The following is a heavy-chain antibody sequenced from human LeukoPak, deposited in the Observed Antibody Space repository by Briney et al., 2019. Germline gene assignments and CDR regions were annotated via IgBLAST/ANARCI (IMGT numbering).Heavy chain of an antibody. Sequence: PGGSLRLSCAASGFMFSNHAMSWVRQAPGKGLEWVSGISTRGGGIYYAESVKGRFTISRDNSKNTLYLQMKSLRAEDTAVYYWAKDGFDYYDSSGYHYFDYWGQGTLVTVSS. CDR2: ISTRGGGI. J-gene: IGHJ4*02. CDR1: GFMFSNHA. V-gene: IGHV3-23*01. CDR3: AKDGFDYYDSSGYHYFDY. D-gene: IGHD3-22*01.